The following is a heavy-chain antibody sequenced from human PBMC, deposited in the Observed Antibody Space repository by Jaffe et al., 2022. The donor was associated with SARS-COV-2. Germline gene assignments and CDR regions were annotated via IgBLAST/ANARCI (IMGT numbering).Heavy chain of an antibody. D-gene: IGHD3-22*01. CDR3: AREMVTMISDYFDY. CDR2: IKQDGSEK. CDR1: GFTFSSYW. Sequence: EVQLVESGGGLVQPGGSLRLSCAASGFTFSSYWMSWVRQAPGKGLEWVANIKQDGSEKYYVDSVKGRFTISRDNAKNSLYLQMNSLRAEDTAVYYCAREMVTMISDYFDYWGQGTLVTVSS. J-gene: IGHJ4*02. V-gene: IGHV3-7*01.